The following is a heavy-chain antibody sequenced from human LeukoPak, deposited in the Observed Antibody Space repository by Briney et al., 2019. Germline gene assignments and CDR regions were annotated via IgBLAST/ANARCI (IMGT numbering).Heavy chain of an antibody. CDR2: ISYDGADK. Sequence: EGSLRLSCAASGFGFRSYGMHWFRQAPGKGLEWVALISYDGADKYYAASVRGRFTISRDNSKNTLFLQMNSLRAEDTAVYYCAKSGRVFDIWGQGTMVTVSS. CDR3: AKSGRVFDI. CDR1: GFGFRSYG. J-gene: IGHJ3*02. V-gene: IGHV3-30*18.